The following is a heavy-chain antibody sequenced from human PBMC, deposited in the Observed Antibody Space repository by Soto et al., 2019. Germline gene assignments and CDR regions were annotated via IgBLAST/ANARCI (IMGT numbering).Heavy chain of an antibody. J-gene: IGHJ5*02. V-gene: IGHV2-26*01. Sequence: QVTLKESGPVLVKPTETLTLRCTVSGLSITDSEMGVSWIRQPPGQPLERLAHIDSSGEKSYRTFLKSRLAFSKDTSKSQIVLTMTNMDPADTATYYCARRHLAVAVSPWFDPWGQGIPVTVSS. D-gene: IGHD6-19*01. CDR1: GLSITDSEMG. CDR3: ARRHLAVAVSPWFDP. CDR2: IDSSGEK.